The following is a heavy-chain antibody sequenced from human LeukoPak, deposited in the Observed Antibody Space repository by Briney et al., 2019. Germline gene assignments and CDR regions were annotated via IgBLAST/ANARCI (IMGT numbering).Heavy chain of an antibody. CDR1: GLTVSSNC. D-gene: IGHD3-10*01. J-gene: IGHJ6*03. V-gene: IGHV3-53*01. Sequence: PGGSLRLSCAASGLTVSSNCMSWVRQAPGKGLEWVSFIYSGGDTYYADSVKGRFTISRDNAKNSLYLQMNSLRAEDTAVYYCARVGGITLALAPSPFPDYNYYYMDVWGKGTTVTVSS. CDR2: IYSGGDT. CDR3: ARVGGITLALAPSPFPDYNYYYMDV.